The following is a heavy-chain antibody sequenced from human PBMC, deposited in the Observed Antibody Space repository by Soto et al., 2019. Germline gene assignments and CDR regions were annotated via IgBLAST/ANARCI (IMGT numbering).Heavy chain of an antibody. J-gene: IGHJ5*02. CDR2: IYYSGST. CDR3: ARSVSP. CDR1: GGSINSGGYY. Sequence: QVQLQESGPGLVKPSQTLSLTCTVSGGSINSGGYYWNWIRQHPGKGLEWIGYIYYSGSTYYNPSLKSRITIPVDSSTNQFSLKLTSVTAADTAVYYCARSVSPWGQGTLVTVSS. V-gene: IGHV4-31*03.